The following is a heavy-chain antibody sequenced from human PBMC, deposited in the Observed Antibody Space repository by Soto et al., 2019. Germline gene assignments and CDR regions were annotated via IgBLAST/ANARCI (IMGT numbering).Heavy chain of an antibody. D-gene: IGHD3-16*01. V-gene: IGHV4-31*03. J-gene: IGHJ4*02. CDR2: IYYSGST. CDR3: ARAWGGYFDY. Sequence: QVQLQEPGPGLVKPSQTLSLTCTFFGGSISRGGYYWSGIRRHPGKGLEWIGYIYYSGSTHYNPSLKSRVTISVDTSKNQFSLKLSSVTAADTAVYYCARAWGGYFDYWGQGTLVTVSS. CDR1: GGSISRGGYY.